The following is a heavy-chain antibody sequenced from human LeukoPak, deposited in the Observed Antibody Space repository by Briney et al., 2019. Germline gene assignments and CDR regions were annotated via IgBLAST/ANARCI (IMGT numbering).Heavy chain of an antibody. D-gene: IGHD2-2*01. CDR2: IYYSGST. J-gene: IGHJ5*02. V-gene: IGHV4-59*08. CDR3: ARRGRDCTSTSCLFDP. CDR1: GGSISSYY. Sequence: SETLSLTCTVSGGSISSYYWSWIRQPPGKGLEWIGYIYYSGSTYYNPSLKSRVTISVDTSKNQFSLKLSSVTAADTAVYYCARRGRDCTSTSCLFDPWGQGTLVTVSS.